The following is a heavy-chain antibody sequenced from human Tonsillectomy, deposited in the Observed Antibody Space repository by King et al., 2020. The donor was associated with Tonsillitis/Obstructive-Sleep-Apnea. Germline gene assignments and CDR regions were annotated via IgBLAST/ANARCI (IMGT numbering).Heavy chain of an antibody. CDR3: ARRNYYESSGYYLVAFDI. J-gene: IGHJ3*02. D-gene: IGHD3-22*01. CDR1: GGSISSFY. V-gene: IGHV4-59*01. CDR2: SYYSGST. Sequence: VQLQESGPGLVKPSETLSLTCTVSGGSISSFYWSWIRQPPGKGLEWIGYSYYSGSTNYNPSLKSRVTISVDTSKNQFSLKLSSVTAADTAVYYCARRNYYESSGYYLVAFDIWGQGTMVTVSS.